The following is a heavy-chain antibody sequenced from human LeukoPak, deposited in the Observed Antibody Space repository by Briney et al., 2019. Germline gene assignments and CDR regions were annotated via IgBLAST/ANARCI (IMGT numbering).Heavy chain of an antibody. CDR3: ARVGSGSFDY. D-gene: IGHD6-19*01. Sequence: SETLSLTCTVSGGSISSYYWSWIRQPPGKALEWIGYNYYSGSTKYNPSLKSRVTISVDTFKNQFSLKLSSVTAADTAVYYCARVGSGSFDYWGQGTLVTVSS. CDR1: GGSISSYY. CDR2: NYYSGST. V-gene: IGHV4-59*01. J-gene: IGHJ4*02.